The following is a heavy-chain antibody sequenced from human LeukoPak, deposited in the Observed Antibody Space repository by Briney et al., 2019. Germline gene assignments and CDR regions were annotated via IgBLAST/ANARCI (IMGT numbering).Heavy chain of an antibody. CDR3: ARLGIFGVVTPFDP. Sequence: PSETLSLTCTVSGGSISSSSYYWGWIRQPPGKGLEWIGSIYYSGSTYYNPSLKSRVTISVDTSKNQFSQKLSSVTAADTAVYYCARLGIFGVVTPFDPWGQGTPVTVSS. D-gene: IGHD3-3*02. J-gene: IGHJ5*02. CDR1: GGSISSSSYY. V-gene: IGHV4-39*01. CDR2: IYYSGST.